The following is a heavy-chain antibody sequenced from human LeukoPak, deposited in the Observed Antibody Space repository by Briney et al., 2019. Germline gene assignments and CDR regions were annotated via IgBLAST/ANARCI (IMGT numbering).Heavy chain of an antibody. D-gene: IGHD3-22*01. J-gene: IGHJ3*02. Sequence: PGGSLRLSCAASGFTFSSYAMSWVRQAPGKGLEWVSAISGSGGSTYYAGSVKGRFTISRDNSKNTLYLQMNSLRAEDTAVYYCAKSEINYYDSSGYYPDDAFDIWGQGTMVTVSS. V-gene: IGHV3-23*01. CDR2: ISGSGGST. CDR3: AKSEINYYDSSGYYPDDAFDI. CDR1: GFTFSSYA.